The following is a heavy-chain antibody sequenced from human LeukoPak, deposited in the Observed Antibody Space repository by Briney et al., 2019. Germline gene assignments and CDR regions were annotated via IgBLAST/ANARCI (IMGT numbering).Heavy chain of an antibody. V-gene: IGHV3-21*01. J-gene: IGHJ6*02. CDR1: GFTFSSYS. D-gene: IGHD2-2*02. Sequence: PGGSLRLSCAASGFTFSSYSMNWVRQAPGKGLEWVSSISSSSSYIYYADSVKGRFTISRDNAKNSLYLQMNSLRAEDTAVYYCARWLKYQLLYSSYYYGMDVWGQGTTVTVSS. CDR2: ISSSSSYI. CDR3: ARWLKYQLLYSSYYYGMDV.